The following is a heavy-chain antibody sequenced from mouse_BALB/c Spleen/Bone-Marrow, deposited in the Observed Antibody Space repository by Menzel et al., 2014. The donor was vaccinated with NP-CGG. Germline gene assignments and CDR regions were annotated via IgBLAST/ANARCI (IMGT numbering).Heavy chain of an antibody. J-gene: IGHJ2*01. V-gene: IGHV14-3*02. CDR3: VREGRIYYFDY. CDR2: VDPAIGNT. D-gene: IGHD1-1*01. CDR1: DFNIKDTY. Sequence: VQLQQSGAELVKPGDSVKLSCTASDFNIKDTYMHWVKQRPEQGLEWIGRVDPAIGNTKYAPKFQGKATITADTSSNAAYLHLSSLTSEDTAVYYCVREGRIYYFDYWGQGTTLTVSS.